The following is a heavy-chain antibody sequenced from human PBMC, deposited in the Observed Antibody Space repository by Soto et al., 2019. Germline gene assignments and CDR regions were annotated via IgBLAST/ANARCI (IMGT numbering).Heavy chain of an antibody. CDR2: IYYSGST. CDR3: AGRIAARPGPKFDY. V-gene: IGHV4-31*03. J-gene: IGHJ4*02. Sequence: QVQLQESGPGLVKPSQTLSLTCTVSGGYISSGGYYWSWIRQHPGKGLEWIGYIYYSGSTYYNPSIMSRVTISVDTSKNQFSLKLSSVTAADTAVYYCAGRIAARPGPKFDYLGQGTLVTVSS. D-gene: IGHD6-6*01. CDR1: GGYISSGGYY.